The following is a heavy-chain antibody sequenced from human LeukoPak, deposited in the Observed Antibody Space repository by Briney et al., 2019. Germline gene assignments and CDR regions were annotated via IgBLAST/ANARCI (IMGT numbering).Heavy chain of an antibody. V-gene: IGHV3-23*01. D-gene: IGHD3-22*01. CDR1: GFTFSISS. CDR2: ISGSGGST. Sequence: GGSLRLSCVASGFTFSISSMSWVRQAPGKGLEWVSAISGSGGSTYYADSVKGRFTISRDNSKNTLYLQMNSLRAEDTAVYYCAKDLYYYDSSGYYGPVYYYYGMDVWGQGTTVTVSS. J-gene: IGHJ6*02. CDR3: AKDLYYYDSSGYYGPVYYYYGMDV.